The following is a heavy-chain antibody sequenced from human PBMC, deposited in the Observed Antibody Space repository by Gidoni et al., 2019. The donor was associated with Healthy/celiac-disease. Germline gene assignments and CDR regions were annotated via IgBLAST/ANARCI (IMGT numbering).Heavy chain of an antibody. CDR1: GFTVSSNY. CDR2: IYSGGST. J-gene: IGHJ6*02. V-gene: IGHV3-66*01. Sequence: EVQLVESGGGLVQPGGSLRLSCAASGFTVSSNYMSWVRQAPGKGLEWVSVIYSGGSTYYADAVKGRFTISRDNAKNTLYLQMNSRRAEDTAVYYCAREGDSSSGDGMDVWGQGTTVTVSS. D-gene: IGHD6-6*01. CDR3: AREGDSSSGDGMDV.